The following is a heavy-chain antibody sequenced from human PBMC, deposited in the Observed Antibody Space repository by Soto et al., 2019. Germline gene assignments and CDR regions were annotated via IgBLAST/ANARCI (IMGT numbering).Heavy chain of an antibody. V-gene: IGHV3-11*01. D-gene: IGHD3-22*01. Sequence: GSLRLSCAASGFTFSDYYMSWIRQAPGKGLEWVSYISSRDSIYYADSVKGRFTISRDNAKNSVYLQMNSLRAEDTAVYYCARDLGYYESSGYFDYWGQGTMVTVSS. CDR3: ARDLGYYESSGYFDY. J-gene: IGHJ4*02. CDR2: ISSRDSI. CDR1: GFTFSDYY.